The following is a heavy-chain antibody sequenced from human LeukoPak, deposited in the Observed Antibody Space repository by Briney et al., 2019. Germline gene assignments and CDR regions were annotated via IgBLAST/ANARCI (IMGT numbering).Heavy chain of an antibody. CDR2: IIPIFGTA. CDR3: ARHYGSGSYSPNYYFDY. Sequence: SVKVSCKASGGTFSSYAISWVRQAPGQGLEWMGGIIPIFGTANYAQKSQGRVTITADESTSTAYMELSSLRSEDTAVYYCARHYGSGSYSPNYYFDYWGQGTLVTVSS. D-gene: IGHD3-10*01. V-gene: IGHV1-69*13. CDR1: GGTFSSYA. J-gene: IGHJ4*02.